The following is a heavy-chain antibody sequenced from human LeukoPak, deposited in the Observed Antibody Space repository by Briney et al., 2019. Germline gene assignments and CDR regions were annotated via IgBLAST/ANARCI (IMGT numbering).Heavy chain of an antibody. J-gene: IGHJ1*01. CDR1: GHTLTELS. V-gene: IGHV1-24*01. CDR2: FDTQEGET. CDR3: ATPPVWFGEFMSGNSILGYFQD. D-gene: IGHD3-10*01. Sequence: ASVKVSCKISGHTLTELSIHWVRRAPGKGLEWMGGFDTQEGETIFAQNFQGRVTMTEDTSSDTAYMELSSLTSEDTAVYYCATPPVWFGEFMSGNSILGYFQDWGQGTLVTVSS.